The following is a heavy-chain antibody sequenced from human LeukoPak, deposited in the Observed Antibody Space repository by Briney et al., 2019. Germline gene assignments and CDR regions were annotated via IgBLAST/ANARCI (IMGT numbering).Heavy chain of an antibody. CDR2: ISAYNGKT. J-gene: IGHJ5*02. D-gene: IGHD3-10*01. CDR3: ARVVTISPTGEGWFDP. V-gene: IGHV1-18*01. Sequence: ASVKVSCKASGYTFISYGIIWVRQAPGQGLEWMGWISAYNGKTNHPQKLQGRVTMTTDTSTSTVYMELRSLTPDDTAVYYCARVVTISPTGEGWFDPWGQGTLVTVSS. CDR1: GYTFISYG.